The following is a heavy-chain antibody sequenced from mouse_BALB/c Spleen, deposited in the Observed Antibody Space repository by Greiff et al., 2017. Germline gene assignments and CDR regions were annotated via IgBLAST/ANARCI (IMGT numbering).Heavy chain of an antibody. J-gene: IGHJ3*01. CDR1: GFTFSSYA. D-gene: IGHD1-1*01. CDR2: ISSGGST. CDR3: ARDYGSSFAWFAY. V-gene: IGHV5-6-5*01. Sequence: EVKLVESGGGLVKPGGSLKLSCAASGFTFSSYAMSWVRQTPEKRLEWVASISSGGSTYYPDSVKGRFTISRDNARNILYLQMSSLRSEDTAMYYCARDYGSSFAWFAYWGQGTLVTVSA.